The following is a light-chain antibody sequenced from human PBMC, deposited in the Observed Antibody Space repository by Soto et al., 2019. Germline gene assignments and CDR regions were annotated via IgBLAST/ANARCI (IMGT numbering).Light chain of an antibody. Sequence: QSVLTQPPSASGSPGQSVTISCTGTSSDVGGYNYVSWYQQHPGKAPKVIIYDASKRPSGVPDRFSGSKSGNTASLTVSGLQTEDDADYYCASHAGSSAVFGGGTKVTVL. V-gene: IGLV2-8*01. CDR3: ASHAGSSAV. CDR2: DAS. CDR1: SSDVGGYNY. J-gene: IGLJ2*01.